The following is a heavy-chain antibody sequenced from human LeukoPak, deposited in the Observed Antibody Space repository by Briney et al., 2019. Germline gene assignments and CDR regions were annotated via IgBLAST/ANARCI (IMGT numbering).Heavy chain of an antibody. V-gene: IGHV4-34*01. J-gene: IGHJ4*02. CDR2: INHRGSS. Sequence: SETLSLTRAVYCESFSAYFWNWIRQAPGKPLEYIGEINHRGSSHYNPSLKTRVTLSVDTSKNHFSLKLTSVTAADTAVYFCARGSSFDGYCSAGACDAGYYDSWGQGTPVTVSS. D-gene: IGHD2-15*01. CDR1: CESFSAYF. CDR3: ARGSSFDGYCSAGACDAGYYDS.